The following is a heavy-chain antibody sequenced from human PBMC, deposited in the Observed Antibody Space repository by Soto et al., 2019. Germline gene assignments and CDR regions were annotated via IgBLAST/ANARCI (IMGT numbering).Heavy chain of an antibody. CDR2: INHRGSA. V-gene: IGHV4-34*01. CDR3: ARTDIVTTNCFDP. Sequence: SETLSLTCAVYGESFICYYWTWIRQPPGKGLEWIGEINHRGSANYNPSLKSRVTIAVDTSNNQFSLKLSSVTAADTSFYYCARTDIVTTNCFDPWGQGTLVTVSS. J-gene: IGHJ5*02. D-gene: IGHD5-12*01. CDR1: GESFICYY.